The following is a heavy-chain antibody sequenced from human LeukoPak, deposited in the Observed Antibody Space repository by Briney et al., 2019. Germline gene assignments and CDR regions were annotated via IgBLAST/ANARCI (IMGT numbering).Heavy chain of an antibody. Sequence: GGSLRLSCAASGFTFSSYSMNWVRQAPGKGLEWVSSISSSSSYIYYADSVKGRFTISRDNAKNSLYLQMNSLRAEDTAVYYCARGGYSSGWYPWYFDDWGQGTLVTVSS. CDR3: ARGGYSSGWYPWYFDD. V-gene: IGHV3-21*01. CDR2: ISSSSSYI. J-gene: IGHJ4*02. D-gene: IGHD6-19*01. CDR1: GFTFSSYS.